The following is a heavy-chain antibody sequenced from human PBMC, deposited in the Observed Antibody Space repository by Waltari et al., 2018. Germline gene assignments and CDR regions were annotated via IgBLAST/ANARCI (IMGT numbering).Heavy chain of an antibody. CDR2: IWYDGSNK. CDR1: GFTFSSYG. D-gene: IGHD3-3*01. J-gene: IGHJ6*02. CDR3: ARAPYRSTIFGNYYYGTDV. V-gene: IGHV3-33*01. Sequence: QVQLVQSGAEVKKPGSSVKVSCKASGFTFSSYGMHWVRQAPGKGREGGAVIWYDGSNKYYAESVKGRFTISRDNSKNTLYLQMNSLRAEDTAVYYCARAPYRSTIFGNYYYGTDVWGQGTTVTVSS.